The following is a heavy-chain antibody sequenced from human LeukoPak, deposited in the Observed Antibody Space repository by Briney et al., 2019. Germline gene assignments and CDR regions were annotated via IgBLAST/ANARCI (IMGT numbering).Heavy chain of an antibody. CDR2: IYYSGST. CDR3: AREASSGCYFDY. J-gene: IGHJ4*02. D-gene: IGHD6-19*01. V-gene: IGHV4-61*08. Sequence: PSQTLSLTCTVSGGSISSGGYYWSWIRQPPGKGLEWIGYIYYSGSTNYNPSLKSRVTISVDTSKNQFSLKLSSVTAADTAVYYCAREASSGCYFDYWGQGTLVTVSS. CDR1: GGSISSGGYY.